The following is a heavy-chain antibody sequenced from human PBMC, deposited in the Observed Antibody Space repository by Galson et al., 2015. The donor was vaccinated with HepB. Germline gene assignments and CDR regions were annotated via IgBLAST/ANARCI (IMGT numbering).Heavy chain of an antibody. V-gene: IGHV3-33*01. CDR3: ARDIAARRLDY. J-gene: IGHJ4*02. Sequence: SLRLSCAASGFTFRNHGMHWVRQAPGKGLEWVAVIWYDGSDKYYADSVKGRFIISRDNSKNTLDLQMNSLGVEDTAVYYCARDIAARRLDYWGQGTLVIFSS. CDR1: GFTFRNHG. CDR2: IWYDGSDK. D-gene: IGHD6-6*01.